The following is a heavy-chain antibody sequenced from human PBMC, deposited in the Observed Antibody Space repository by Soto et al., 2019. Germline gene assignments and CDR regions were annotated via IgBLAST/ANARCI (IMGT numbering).Heavy chain of an antibody. Sequence: QVQLVESGGGVVQPGRSLRLSCAASGFTFSSYGMHWVRQAPGKGLEWVAVIWYDGSNKYYADSVKGRFTISRDNSKNPLYLQMNSLRAEDTAVYYCARDGAIGNYFDYWGQGTLVTVSS. J-gene: IGHJ4*02. CDR3: ARDGAIGNYFDY. CDR2: IWYDGSNK. D-gene: IGHD3-16*01. CDR1: GFTFSSYG. V-gene: IGHV3-33*01.